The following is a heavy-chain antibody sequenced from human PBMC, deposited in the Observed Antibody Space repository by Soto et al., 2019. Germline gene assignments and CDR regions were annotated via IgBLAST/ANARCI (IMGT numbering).Heavy chain of an antibody. Sequence: QLQLQESGPGLVKPSETLSLTCTVSGGSISSDNYYWAWIRQPPGKGLEWSGSIHYSGITYYNPSLMSRVAISVDMSKNQFSLRLVSVTAADTAVYYCARWGKYYDDTGYYWGDSWGQGTLVTVSS. D-gene: IGHD3-22*01. CDR3: ARWGKYYDDTGYYWGDS. J-gene: IGHJ4*02. V-gene: IGHV4-39*01. CDR2: IHYSGIT. CDR1: GGSISSDNYY.